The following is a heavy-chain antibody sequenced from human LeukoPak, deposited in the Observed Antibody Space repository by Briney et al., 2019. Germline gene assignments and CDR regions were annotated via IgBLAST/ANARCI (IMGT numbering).Heavy chain of an antibody. CDR2: IRYDGSNK. Sequence: PGGSLRLSCAASGFTFSDYYMSWIRQAPGKGLEWVAFIRYDGSNKYYADSVKGRFTISRDNSKNTLYLQMNSLRAEDTAVYYCAKGLDTAMSPIDYWGQGTLVTVSS. J-gene: IGHJ4*02. CDR3: AKGLDTAMSPIDY. V-gene: IGHV3-30*02. CDR1: GFTFSDYY. D-gene: IGHD5-18*01.